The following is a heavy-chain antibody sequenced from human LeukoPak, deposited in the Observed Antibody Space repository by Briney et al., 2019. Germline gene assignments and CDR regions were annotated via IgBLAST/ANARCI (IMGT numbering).Heavy chain of an antibody. J-gene: IGHJ6*03. CDR1: GYTFTSYY. CDR3: ARGPMGYYGSGSYERRNFFLGFSDYYMDV. V-gene: IGHV1-46*01. CDR2: INPSGGST. D-gene: IGHD3-10*01. Sequence: ASVKVSCKASGYTFTSYYMHWVRQAPGQGLEWMGIINPSGGSTSYAQKFQGRVTMTRDMSTSTAYMELSSLRSEDTAVYYCARGPMGYYGSGSYERRNFFLGFSDYYMDVWGKGTTVTISS.